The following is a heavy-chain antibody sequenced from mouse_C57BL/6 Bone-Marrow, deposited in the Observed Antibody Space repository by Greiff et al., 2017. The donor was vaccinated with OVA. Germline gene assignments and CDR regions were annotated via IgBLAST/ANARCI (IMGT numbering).Heavy chain of an antibody. CDR2: IDPSDSST. D-gene: IGHD2-3*01. Sequence: VQLQQPGAELVRPGTSVSLSCKASGYTFTSYWMHWVQQRPGQGLEWIGVIDPSDSSTNYTQKFNGMATLTVDTSSSTAYMQLSSLTSEDSAVYYCARSQGYYLYYYAMDYWGQGTSVTVSS. CDR1: GYTFTSYW. J-gene: IGHJ4*01. V-gene: IGHV1-59*01. CDR3: ARSQGYYLYYYAMDY.